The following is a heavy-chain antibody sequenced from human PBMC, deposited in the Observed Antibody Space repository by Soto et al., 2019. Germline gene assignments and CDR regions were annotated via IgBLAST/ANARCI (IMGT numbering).Heavy chain of an antibody. CDR3: ARKRGMDV. J-gene: IGHJ6*02. D-gene: IGHD3-10*01. CDR1: GFTFSNYG. V-gene: IGHV3-48*03. CDR2: SSSSGGTT. Sequence: GGSLRLSCAASGFTFSNYGMNWVRQAPGKGLEWVSYSSSSGGTTYYADSVKGRFTVSRDNARNSLYLQTNSLRAEDTAVYYCARKRGMDVWGQGTTVTVSS.